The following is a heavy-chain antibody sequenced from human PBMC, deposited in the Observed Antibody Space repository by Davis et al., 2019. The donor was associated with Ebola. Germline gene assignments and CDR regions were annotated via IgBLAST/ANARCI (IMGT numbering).Heavy chain of an antibody. CDR3: VKFFLGIGSDY. CDR2: ISGDSIYI. J-gene: IGHJ4*02. CDR1: GFTFSSYA. Sequence: PGGSLRLSCAASGFTFSSYAMSWVRQAPGKGLEWVSAISGDSIYIYYADSVKGRFTISRDNAKNSLYLQMNSLRAEDTAVYYCVKFFLGIGSDYWGQGTLVTVSS. V-gene: IGHV3-21*04. D-gene: IGHD3-3*01.